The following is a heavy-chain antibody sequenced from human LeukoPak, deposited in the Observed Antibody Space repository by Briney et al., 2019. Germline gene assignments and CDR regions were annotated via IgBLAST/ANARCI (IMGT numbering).Heavy chain of an antibody. Sequence: GGSLRLSCAASGFTFSSYAMSWVRQAPGKGLEWVSTINESGGEKYYVDSVKGRFTISRDNAKNSLYLQMNSLRAEDTAVYYCARAVTMIRGRPTNYYYYYMDVWGKGTTVTVSS. D-gene: IGHD3-10*01. CDR3: ARAVTMIRGRPTNYYYYYMDV. J-gene: IGHJ6*03. CDR2: INESGGEK. CDR1: GFTFSSYA. V-gene: IGHV3-7*01.